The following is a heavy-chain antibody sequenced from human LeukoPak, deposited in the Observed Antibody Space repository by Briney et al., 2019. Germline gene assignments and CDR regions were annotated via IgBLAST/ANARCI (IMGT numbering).Heavy chain of an antibody. CDR1: GFIVSSNY. Sequence: PGGSLRLSCAGSGFIVSSNYMSWVRQAAGKGLEWVSVIYGSSRTYYADSVKGRFTISRDNSKNTVYLQMDSLRAEDTAVYYCARGRSDGKNYGYYFDHWGQGTLVTVSS. D-gene: IGHD3-10*01. CDR2: IYGSSRT. V-gene: IGHV3-66*01. CDR3: ARGRSDGKNYGYYFDH. J-gene: IGHJ4*02.